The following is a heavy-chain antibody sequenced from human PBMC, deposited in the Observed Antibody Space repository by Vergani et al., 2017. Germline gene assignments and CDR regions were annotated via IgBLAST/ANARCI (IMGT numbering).Heavy chain of an antibody. J-gene: IGHJ5*02. D-gene: IGHD6-19*01. CDR1: GFKFSDHY. V-gene: IGHV4-39*01. CDR3: ARHSTVEWLVKLGWIDP. Sequence: LEESGGGSVKPGGSLRLSCAASGFKFSDHYMSWIRQPPGKGLEWIASIYYSGSTYYNPSLKSRVTISVDTSKNQFSLKLSSVTAADTAVYFCARHSTVEWLVKLGWIDPWGQGILVTVSS. CDR2: IYYSGST.